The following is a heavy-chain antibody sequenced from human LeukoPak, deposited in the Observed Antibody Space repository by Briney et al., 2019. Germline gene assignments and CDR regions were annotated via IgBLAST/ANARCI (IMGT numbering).Heavy chain of an antibody. Sequence: SVKVSCKASGGTFSSYAISWVRQAPGQGLEWMGRIIPILGIANYAQKFQGRVTITADKSTSTAYMELSSLRSEDTAVYYCVREERIAVAGTAWDYWGQGTLVTVSS. CDR2: IIPILGIA. CDR1: GGTFSSYA. CDR3: VREERIAVAGTAWDY. D-gene: IGHD6-19*01. V-gene: IGHV1-69*04. J-gene: IGHJ4*02.